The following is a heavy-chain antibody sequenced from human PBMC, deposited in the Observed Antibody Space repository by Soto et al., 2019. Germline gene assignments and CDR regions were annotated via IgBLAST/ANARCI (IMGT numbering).Heavy chain of an antibody. D-gene: IGHD6-25*01. CDR1: GGSITSSSHF. CDR2: IYFTGNT. Sequence: ETLSLTCSASGGSITSSSHFWGWVRQPPGKGLEGIGTIYFTGNTYYTPSLKSRLTMSIDTSKNEFSLRLNSVTAADTAVYYCAGQTFTIAAASYGRSNWFDPWGPGTLVTVSS. CDR3: AGQTFTIAAASYGRSNWFDP. V-gene: IGHV4-39*01. J-gene: IGHJ5*02.